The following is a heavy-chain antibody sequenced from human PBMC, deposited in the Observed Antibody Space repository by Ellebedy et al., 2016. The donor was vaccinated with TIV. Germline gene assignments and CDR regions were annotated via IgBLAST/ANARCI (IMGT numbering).Heavy chain of an antibody. V-gene: IGHV5-51*01. D-gene: IGHD6-19*01. CDR3: ARLGGAYSIALAGVAY. J-gene: IGHJ4*02. CDR2: IFPGDSDT. Sequence: GESLKISCKGSGYSFTSHWIGWVRQMPGKGLEWMGIIFPGDSDTRYSPSFQGQVTISADKSVSTAYLQWSCLKASDTAMYYCARLGGAYSIALAGVAYWGQGTLVTVSS. CDR1: GYSFTSHW.